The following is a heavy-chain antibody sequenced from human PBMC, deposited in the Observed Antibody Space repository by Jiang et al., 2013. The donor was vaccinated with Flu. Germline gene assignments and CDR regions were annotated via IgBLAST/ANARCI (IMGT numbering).Heavy chain of an antibody. CDR2: IWYDGSNK. Sequence: QLLESGGGVVQPREGPSRLSCAASGFTFSSYGMHWVRQAPGKGLEWVAVIWYDGSNKYYADSVKGRFTISRDNSKNTLYLQMNSLRAEDTAVYYCARVGEYSYGYWGQGTLVTVSS. CDR1: GFTFSSYG. D-gene: IGHD5-18*01. CDR3: ARVGEYSYGY. J-gene: IGHJ4*02. V-gene: IGHV3-33*01.